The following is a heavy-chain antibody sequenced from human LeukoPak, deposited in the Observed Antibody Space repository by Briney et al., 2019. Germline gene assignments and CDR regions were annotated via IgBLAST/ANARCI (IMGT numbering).Heavy chain of an antibody. CDR3: AKNGDRGAYCSGGSCYPYYYYNMDV. J-gene: IGHJ6*03. D-gene: IGHD2-15*01. Sequence: GGSLRLSCAASGFTFSRNSMSWVRQAPGKGLEWVSAISSSDGSTYYADSVKGRFTISRDNSKNTLYLQMNSLRAEDTAVYYCAKNGDRGAYCSGGSCYPYYYYNMDVWGKGTTVTISS. CDR1: GFTFSRNS. V-gene: IGHV3-23*01. CDR2: ISSSDGST.